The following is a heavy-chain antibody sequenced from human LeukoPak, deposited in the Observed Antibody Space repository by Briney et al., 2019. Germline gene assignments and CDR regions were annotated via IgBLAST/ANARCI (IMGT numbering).Heavy chain of an antibody. V-gene: IGHV5-51*01. Sequence: GESLQISCKGSGSLFTSYWIGWVRPVPGKGLEWMGIIYPGDSDTRYSPSFQGQVAISAHQSISTAYLQWSSLKASDPAMYYCARRGGKEFDYWGQGTLVTVSS. CDR1: GSLFTSYW. CDR2: IYPGDSDT. D-gene: IGHD2-15*01. CDR3: ARRGGKEFDY. J-gene: IGHJ4*02.